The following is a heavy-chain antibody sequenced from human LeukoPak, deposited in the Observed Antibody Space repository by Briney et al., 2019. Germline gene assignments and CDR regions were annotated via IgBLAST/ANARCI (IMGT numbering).Heavy chain of an antibody. Sequence: SETLSPTCTVSGGSISSSSYYWGWIRHPPGKGLEWIGSIYYSGSTYYNPSLKSRVTISVDTSKNQFSLKLSSVTAADTAVYYCARHRGGGYDQGVCDYWGQGTLVTVSS. CDR2: IYYSGST. CDR3: ARHRGGGYDQGVCDY. CDR1: GGSISSSSYY. V-gene: IGHV4-39*01. D-gene: IGHD5-12*01. J-gene: IGHJ4*02.